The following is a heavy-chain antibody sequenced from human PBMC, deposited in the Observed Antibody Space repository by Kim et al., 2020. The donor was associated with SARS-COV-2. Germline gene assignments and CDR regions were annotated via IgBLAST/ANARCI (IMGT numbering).Heavy chain of an antibody. D-gene: IGHD6-13*01. Sequence: GGSLRLSCAASGFTFSSYNMNWVRQAPGKGLEWVSSISSSSSYIYYADSVKGRFTISRYNAKNSLYLQMNSLRAEDTAVYYCARDRRALAAAGYGMDVWGQGTTVTVSS. V-gene: IGHV3-21*01. J-gene: IGHJ6*02. CDR2: ISSSSSYI. CDR3: ARDRRALAAAGYGMDV. CDR1: GFTFSSYN.